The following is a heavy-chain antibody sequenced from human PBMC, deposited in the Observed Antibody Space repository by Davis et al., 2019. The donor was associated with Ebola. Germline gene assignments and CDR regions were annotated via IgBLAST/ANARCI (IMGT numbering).Heavy chain of an antibody. V-gene: IGHV4-59*01. CDR3: ARGGIAVPKGWFDP. D-gene: IGHD6-19*01. Sequence: PGGSLRLSCTVSGGSISSYYWSWIRQPPGKGLEWIGYIYYSGSPNYNPSLKSRVTMSVDTSKNQVSLKLSSVTAADTAMYYCARGGIAVPKGWFDPWGQGTLVTVSS. CDR2: IYYSGSP. J-gene: IGHJ5*02. CDR1: GGSISSYY.